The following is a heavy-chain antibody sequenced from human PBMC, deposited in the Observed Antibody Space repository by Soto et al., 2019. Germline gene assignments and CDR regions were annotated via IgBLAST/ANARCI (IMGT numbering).Heavy chain of an antibody. Sequence: ASVKVSCKASGGTFSSYAISWVRQAPGQGLEWMGGIIPIFGTADYAQKFQGRVTITAGESTSTAYMELSSLRSEDTAVYYCARSLTGTYYYYGMDVWGQGTTVTVSS. D-gene: IGHD1-20*01. CDR1: GGTFSSYA. J-gene: IGHJ6*02. CDR2: IIPIFGTA. V-gene: IGHV1-69*13. CDR3: ARSLTGTYYYYGMDV.